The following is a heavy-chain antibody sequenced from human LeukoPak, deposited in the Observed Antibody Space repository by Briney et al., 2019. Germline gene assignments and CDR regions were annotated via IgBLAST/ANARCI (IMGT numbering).Heavy chain of an antibody. V-gene: IGHV3-7*05. CDR3: TSRIAAAARFDY. CDR1: GFTFSSHW. D-gene: IGHD6-13*01. CDR2: IKQDGSEK. J-gene: IGHJ4*02. Sequence: PGGSLRLSCAASGFTFSSHWMSWVRQAPGKGLEWVANIKQDGSEKDYVDSVKGRFTISRDNAKNSLYLQMNGLRAEDTAIYYCTSRIAAAARFDYWGQGTLVTVSS.